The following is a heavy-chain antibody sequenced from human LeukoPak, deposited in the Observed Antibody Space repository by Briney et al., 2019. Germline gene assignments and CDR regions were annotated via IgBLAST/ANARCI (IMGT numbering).Heavy chain of an antibody. D-gene: IGHD1-26*01. CDR2: IIPILGTA. J-gene: IGHJ3*02. CDR1: GGTFSNYI. CDR3: ARKQTVGATHALDI. V-gene: IGHV1-69*16. Sequence: GASVKVSCKASGGTFSNYIISWVRQAPGQGLEWMGEIIPILGTANYAQKLQGRATITADGSTRTAYMELSSLRSDDTAVYYCARKQTVGATHALDIWGQGTMVTVSS.